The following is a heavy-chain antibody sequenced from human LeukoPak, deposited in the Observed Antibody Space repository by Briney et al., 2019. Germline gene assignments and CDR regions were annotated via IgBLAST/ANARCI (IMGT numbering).Heavy chain of an antibody. V-gene: IGHV3-23*01. J-gene: IGHJ3*02. CDR3: AKDYRYYYDPQDAFDI. Sequence: PGGSLRLSCAASGLTFSSYAMSWVRQAPGKGLEWVSAVSGSGGSTYYADSVKGRFTISRDNSKNTLYLQMNSLRAEDTAVYYCAKDYRYYYDPQDAFDIWGQGTMVTVPS. CDR2: VSGSGGST. CDR1: GLTFSSYA. D-gene: IGHD3-22*01.